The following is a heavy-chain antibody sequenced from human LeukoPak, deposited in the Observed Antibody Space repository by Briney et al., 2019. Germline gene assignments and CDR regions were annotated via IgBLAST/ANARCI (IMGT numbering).Heavy chain of an antibody. V-gene: IGHV4-34*01. D-gene: IGHD1-26*01. Sequence: SETLSLTCAVYGGSFSGYYWSWIRQPPGKGLEWIGEINHSRSTNYNPSLKSRVTISVDTSKNQFSLKLSSVTAADTAVCYCATSSGSYAYWGQGTLVTVSS. CDR1: GGSFSGYY. CDR2: INHSRST. J-gene: IGHJ4*02. CDR3: ATSSGSYAY.